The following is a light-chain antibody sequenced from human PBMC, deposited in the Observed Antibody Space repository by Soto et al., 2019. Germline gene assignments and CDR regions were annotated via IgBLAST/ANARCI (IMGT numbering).Light chain of an antibody. CDR1: SSNIGAGYD. J-gene: IGLJ1*01. Sequence: QSVLTQPPSVSGAPGQRVTISCTGSSSNIGAGYDVHWYQQLPGTAPKLLIYGNDNRPSGVPDRFSGSKSGTSASLAITGLQAEDEADYYCQSYDSNLSGCVFGTGTKLTVL. CDR2: GND. V-gene: IGLV1-40*01. CDR3: QSYDSNLSGCV.